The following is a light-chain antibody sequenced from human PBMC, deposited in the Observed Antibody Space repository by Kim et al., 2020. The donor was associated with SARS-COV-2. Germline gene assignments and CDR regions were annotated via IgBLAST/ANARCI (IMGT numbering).Light chain of an antibody. Sequence: ASVGDRVTITGRASRSIDSYLNWYQQKPGKAPKLLIYATSTLQSGVPSRFSGSGSGTDFTLTISSLQPEDFATYYCQQSHSSPFTFGPGTKVDIK. V-gene: IGKV1-39*01. J-gene: IGKJ3*01. CDR1: RSIDSY. CDR2: ATS. CDR3: QQSHSSPFT.